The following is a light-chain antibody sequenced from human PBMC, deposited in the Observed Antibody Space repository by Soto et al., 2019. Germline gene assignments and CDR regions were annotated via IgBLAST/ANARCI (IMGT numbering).Light chain of an antibody. V-gene: IGKV1-8*01. Sequence: AIRMTQSPSSFSASTGVRVTITCRASQGISSYLAWYQQKPGNAPKLLIYAASTLQSGVPSRFSGSGSGTDFTLTISCLQSEDFATYYCQQYYSYPYTFGQGTKLEIK. J-gene: IGKJ2*01. CDR1: QGISSY. CDR2: AAS. CDR3: QQYYSYPYT.